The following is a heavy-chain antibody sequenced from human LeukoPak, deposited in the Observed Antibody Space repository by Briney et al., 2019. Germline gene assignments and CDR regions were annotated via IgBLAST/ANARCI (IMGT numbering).Heavy chain of an antibody. CDR3: ARDGGSSWYGEYYYYYMDV. Sequence: ASVKVSCKASGYTSTSYGISWVRQAPGQGLEWMGWISAYNGNTNYAQKLQGRVTMTTDTSTSTAYMELRSLRSDDTAVYYCARDGGSSWYGEYYYYYMDVWGKGTTVTVSS. CDR2: ISAYNGNT. D-gene: IGHD6-13*01. V-gene: IGHV1-18*01. CDR1: GYTSTSYG. J-gene: IGHJ6*03.